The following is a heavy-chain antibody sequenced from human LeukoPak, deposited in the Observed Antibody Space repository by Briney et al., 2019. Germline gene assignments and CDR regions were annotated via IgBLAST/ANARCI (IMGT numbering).Heavy chain of an antibody. CDR1: GNYW. CDR2: INSDGSWT. Sequence: GGSLRLSCAASGNYWMHWVRQAPGKGLVWVTHINSDGSWTSYADSVKGRFTISKDNAKNTVYLQMNNLGAEDTAVYYCVSFYETYWGRGTLVTVSS. D-gene: IGHD2-2*01. V-gene: IGHV3-74*01. J-gene: IGHJ4*02. CDR3: VSFYETY.